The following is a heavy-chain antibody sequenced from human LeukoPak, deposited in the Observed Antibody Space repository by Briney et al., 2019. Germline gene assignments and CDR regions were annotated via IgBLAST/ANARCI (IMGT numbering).Heavy chain of an antibody. CDR1: GFTFSHSA. V-gene: IGHV3-7*03. CDR2: INEDGSEN. Sequence: PGGSLRLSCAASGFTFSHSAMSWVRHAPGKGLEWVANINEDGSENHYVDSVKGRFTISRDNAKNSLYLRMNSLRAEDTAIYYCARHRCPSSWGPGTVVTVSS. J-gene: IGHJ3*01. D-gene: IGHD6-13*01. CDR3: ARHRCPSS.